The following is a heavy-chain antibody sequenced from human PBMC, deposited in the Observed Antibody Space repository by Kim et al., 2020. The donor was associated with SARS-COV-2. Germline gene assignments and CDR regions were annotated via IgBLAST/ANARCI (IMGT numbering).Heavy chain of an antibody. CDR2: VYNSGAT. CDR1: GVSVSSCCYY. J-gene: IGHJ6*03. CDR3: FYYDSSGYYYEDY. V-gene: IGHV4-39*07. D-gene: IGHD3-22*01. Sequence: SETLSLTCTVSGVSVSSCCYYWGWMRQSPGKGLEWIGSVYNSGATYYTPSLSSRVTMSLDTSKNQCSLNLSSVTAAATAVYYAFYYDSSGYYYEDY.